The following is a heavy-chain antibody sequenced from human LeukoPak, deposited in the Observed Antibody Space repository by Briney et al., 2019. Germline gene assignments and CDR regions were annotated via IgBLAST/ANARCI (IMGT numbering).Heavy chain of an antibody. CDR2: IGNTGSTT. CDR3: AKAPTTVTTGY. D-gene: IGHD4-17*01. V-gene: IGHV3-23*01. CDR1: GFTFSSYA. J-gene: IGHJ4*02. Sequence: GGSLRLSCAASGFTFSSYAMSWVRQAPGKGLEWVSTIGNTGSTTYYADSVKGRFTISRDNPKNTLYVQMNSLRVEDTAVYYCAKAPTTVTTGYWGQGTLVTVSS.